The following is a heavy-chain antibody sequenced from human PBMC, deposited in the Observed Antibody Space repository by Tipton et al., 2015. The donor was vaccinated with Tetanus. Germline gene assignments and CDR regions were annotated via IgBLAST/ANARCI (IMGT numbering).Heavy chain of an antibody. CDR3: AREADCSGGSCFSGDFDN. J-gene: IGHJ4*02. CDR2: SWYDGTDK. V-gene: IGHV3-33*01. D-gene: IGHD2-15*01. Sequence: SGFIFSSYGIHWVRQAPGKGLEWVAVSWYDGTDKYYADSVKGRFTISRDNSKNTLYLRMNSLRAEDTAVYYCAREADCSGGSCFSGDFDNWGQGTQVTVSS. CDR1: GFIFSSYG.